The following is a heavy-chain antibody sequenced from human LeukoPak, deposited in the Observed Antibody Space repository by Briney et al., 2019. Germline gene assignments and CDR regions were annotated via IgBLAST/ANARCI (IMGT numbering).Heavy chain of an antibody. V-gene: IGHV1-2*02. J-gene: IGHJ4*02. D-gene: IGHD2-2*01. CDR3: ARESTDRSSTSCYRGYFDY. CDR1: GYTFTGYY. CDR2: INPNSGGS. Sequence: ASVKVSFKASGYTFTGYYMHWVRQAPGQGLEWMGWINPNSGGSNYAQKFQGRVTMTRDTSISTAYMELSRLRSDDTAVYYCARESTDRSSTSCYRGYFDYWGQGTLVTVSS.